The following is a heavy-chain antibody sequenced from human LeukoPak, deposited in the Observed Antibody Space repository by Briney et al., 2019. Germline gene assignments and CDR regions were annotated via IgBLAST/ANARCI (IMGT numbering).Heavy chain of an antibody. CDR2: ISSNGGST. CDR1: GFTFSSYA. CDR3: VKGDITMIVVVPFDY. V-gene: IGHV3-64D*06. D-gene: IGHD3-22*01. J-gene: IGHJ4*02. Sequence: PGGSLRLSCAASGFTFSSYAMHWVRQAPGKGLEYVSAISSNGGSTYYADSVKGRFTISRDNSKNTLYLQMSSLRAEDTAVYYCVKGDITMIVVVPFDYWGQGTLVTVSS.